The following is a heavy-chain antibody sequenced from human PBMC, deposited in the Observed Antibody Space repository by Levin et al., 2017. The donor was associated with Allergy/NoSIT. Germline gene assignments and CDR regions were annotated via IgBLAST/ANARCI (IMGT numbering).Heavy chain of an antibody. CDR2: ISAYNGNT. CDR3: ARVGDDSSGYYEVDYYYGMDV. D-gene: IGHD3-22*01. V-gene: IGHV1-18*01. J-gene: IGHJ6*02. CDR1: GYTFTSYG. Sequence: ASVKVSCKASGYTFTSYGISWVRQAPGQGLEWMGWISAYNGNTNYAQKLQGRVTMTTDTSTSTAYMELRSLRSDDTAVYYCARVGDDSSGYYEVDYYYGMDVWGQGTTVTVSS.